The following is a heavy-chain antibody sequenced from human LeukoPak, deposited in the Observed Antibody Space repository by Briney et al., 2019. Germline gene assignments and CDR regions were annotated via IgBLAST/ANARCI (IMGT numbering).Heavy chain of an antibody. CDR3: ARGRYGYD. V-gene: IGHV1-2*02. D-gene: IGHD5-18*01. CDR1: GYTFTDYY. Sequence: GASLKVSCKASGYTFTDYYLHWVRQAPGQGLEWVGWINPNPNSGGTSYAQKFQGRVTMTRDTSINTAYMELSGLRSDDTAVYFCARGRYGYDWGQGTLVTVCS. J-gene: IGHJ4*02. CDR2: INPNPNSGGT.